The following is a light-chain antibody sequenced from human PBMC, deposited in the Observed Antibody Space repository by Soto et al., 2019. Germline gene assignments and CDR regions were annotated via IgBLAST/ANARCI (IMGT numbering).Light chain of an antibody. CDR3: AAWDDRQNGYWV. CDR1: SSNIGGTNY. J-gene: IGLJ3*02. Sequence: QSVLTQPPSASGTPGQKVFISCSGSSSNIGGTNYAYWYQQLPGAAPKLLMHSNNLRPSGVPERISGSKFGTAASLAISGLQSEDEADYYCAAWDDRQNGYWVFGGGTKLTVL. V-gene: IGLV1-44*01. CDR2: SNN.